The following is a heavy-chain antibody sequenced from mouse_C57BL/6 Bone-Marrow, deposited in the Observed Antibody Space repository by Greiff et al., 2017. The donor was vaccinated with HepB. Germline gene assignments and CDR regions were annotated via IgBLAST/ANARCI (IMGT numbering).Heavy chain of an antibody. CDR2: INPGSGGT. Sequence: QVQLQQSGAELVRPGTSVKVSCKASGYAFTNYLIEWVKQRPGQGLEWIGVINPGSGGTNYNEKFKGKATLTADKSSSTAYMQLSSLTSEDSAVYFCEREGIYYNNALYDMDYGGKETSATVSS. CDR1: GYAFTNYL. CDR3: EREGIYYNNALYDMDY. J-gene: IGHJ4*01. V-gene: IGHV1-54*01. D-gene: IGHD1-3*01.